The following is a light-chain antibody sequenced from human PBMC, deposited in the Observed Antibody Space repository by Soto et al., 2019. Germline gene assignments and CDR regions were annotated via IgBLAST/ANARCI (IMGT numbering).Light chain of an antibody. J-gene: IGKJ2*01. CDR2: DAS. Sequence: EIVLTQSPAILSVSPGERATLSCRASQSISRSLAWYQKKPGQAPRLVXSDASTRATGIPARFSGSGSGTELTLTISSLQSEDFALYYCHQYNSWPPGTFGQGTKVDIK. V-gene: IGKV3-15*01. CDR3: HQYNSWPPGT. CDR1: QSISRS.